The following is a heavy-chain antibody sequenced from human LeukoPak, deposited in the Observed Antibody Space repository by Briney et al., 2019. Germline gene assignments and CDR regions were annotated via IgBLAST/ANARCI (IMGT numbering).Heavy chain of an antibody. CDR1: GFTLSSYE. CDR3: ARELPREVTLDY. V-gene: IGHV3-74*01. J-gene: IGHJ4*02. Sequence: PGGSLRLSCAASGFTLSSYEMHWVRQAPGKGLVWVSRINSDGSRTGYADSVKGRFTISRDNAKDTLCLQMNSLRAEDTAIYYCARELPREVTLDYWGQGTLVTVSS. D-gene: IGHD2-21*02. CDR2: INSDGSRT.